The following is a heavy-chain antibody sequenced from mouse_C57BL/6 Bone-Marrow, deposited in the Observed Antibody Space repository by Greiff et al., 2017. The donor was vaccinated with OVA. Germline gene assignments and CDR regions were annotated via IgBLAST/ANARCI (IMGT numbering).Heavy chain of an antibody. Sequence: VQLKESGPGLVKPSQSLSLTCSVTGYSITSGYYWNWIRQFPGNKLEWMGYISYDGSNNYNPSLKNRISITRDTSKNQFFLKLNSVTTEDTATYTGARVDTGSSYCNFDVGAQGPRSPSPQ. CDR1: GYSITSGYY. D-gene: IGHD1-1*01. CDR2: ISYDGSN. CDR3: ARVDTGSSYCNFDV. J-gene: IGHJ1*03. V-gene: IGHV3-6*01.